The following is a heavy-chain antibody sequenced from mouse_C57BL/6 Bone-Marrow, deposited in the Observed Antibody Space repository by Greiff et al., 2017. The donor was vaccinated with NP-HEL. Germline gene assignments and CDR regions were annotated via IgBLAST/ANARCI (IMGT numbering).Heavy chain of an antibody. Sequence: EVQRVESGPGLVKPSQSLSLTCSVTGYSITSGYYWNWIRQFPGNKLEWMGYISYDGSNNYNPSLKNRISITRDTSKNQFFLKLNSVTTEDTATYYCARSSHSYWYFDVWGTGTTVTVSS. CDR1: GYSITSGYY. CDR3: ARSSHSYWYFDV. V-gene: IGHV3-6*01. D-gene: IGHD3-1*01. CDR2: ISYDGSN. J-gene: IGHJ1*03.